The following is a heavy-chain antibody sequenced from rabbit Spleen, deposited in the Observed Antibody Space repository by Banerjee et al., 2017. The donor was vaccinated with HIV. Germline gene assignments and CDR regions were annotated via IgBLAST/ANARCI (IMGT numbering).Heavy chain of an antibody. D-gene: IGHD3-1*01. CDR3: ARDLASVVGWNFGL. V-gene: IGHV1S40*01. Sequence: QSLEESGGGLVKPGGSLTLTCTASGFSFGSNDYMCWVRQAPGRGLEWIACIYSGNSGYTYYATWATGRFTCSKTSSTTVTLQMTSLTVADTATYFCARDLASVVGWNFGLWGQGTLVTVS. CDR2: IYSGNSGYT. J-gene: IGHJ4*01. CDR1: GFSFGSNDY.